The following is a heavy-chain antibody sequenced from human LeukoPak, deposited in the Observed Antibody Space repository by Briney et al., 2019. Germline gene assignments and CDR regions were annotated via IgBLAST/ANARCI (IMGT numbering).Heavy chain of an antibody. V-gene: IGHV1-18*01. J-gene: IGHJ6*03. Sequence: ASVKVSCKASGYTFTSYGISWVRQAPGQGLEWMGWISAYNGNTNYAQKLQGRVTMTTDTSTSTAYMELRSLRSDDTAVYYCANSIAAVPYYYYYYMDVWGKGTTVTVSS. CDR3: ANSIAAVPYYYYYYMDV. CDR1: GYTFTSYG. D-gene: IGHD6-13*01. CDR2: ISAYNGNT.